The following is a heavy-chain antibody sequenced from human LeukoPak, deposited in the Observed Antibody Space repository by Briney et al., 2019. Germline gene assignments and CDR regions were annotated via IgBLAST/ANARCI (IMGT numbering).Heavy chain of an antibody. J-gene: IGHJ4*02. V-gene: IGHV1-3*01. D-gene: IGHD2-21*02. CDR1: GYTFTNYV. CDR3: VRDDCAADACYPGGY. CDR2: INAGNGDT. Sequence: ASVTVSCKASGYTFTNYVVHWVRQAPGQRHEWMGYINAGNGDTKYSKNFQDRVTITRDTSARTAYMEVSSLTSEDTALYSCVRDDCAADACYPGGYWGQGTLVTVSS.